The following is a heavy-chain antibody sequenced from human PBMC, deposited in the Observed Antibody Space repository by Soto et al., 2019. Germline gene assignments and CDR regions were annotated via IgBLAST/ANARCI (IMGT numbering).Heavy chain of an antibody. CDR3: ARQHPTYNWFDP. V-gene: IGHV1-18*04. CDR1: GYTFTSYG. Sequence: ASVKVSCKASGYTFTSYGISWVRQAPGQGLEWMGWISAYNGNTNYAQKLQGRVTTTTDTSTSTAYMELRSLRSDDTAVYYCARQHPTYNWFDPWGQGTLVTVSS. J-gene: IGHJ5*02. D-gene: IGHD6-13*01. CDR2: ISAYNGNT.